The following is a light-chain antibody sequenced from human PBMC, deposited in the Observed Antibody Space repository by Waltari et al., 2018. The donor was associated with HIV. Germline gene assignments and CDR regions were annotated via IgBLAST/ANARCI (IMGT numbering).Light chain of an antibody. CDR3: QQSKTFPLD. V-gene: IGKV1-12*01. J-gene: IGKJ2*01. CDR1: QDLARW. CDR2: ASS. Sequence: DIQMTQSPSSVSAFVGDRVTITCRASQDLARWLAWYQQKPGEAPKLLIYASSSLHRGVPSRFSGNGSGTDFTLTISSLPPADSAIYYCQQSKTFPLDFGQGTKVEI.